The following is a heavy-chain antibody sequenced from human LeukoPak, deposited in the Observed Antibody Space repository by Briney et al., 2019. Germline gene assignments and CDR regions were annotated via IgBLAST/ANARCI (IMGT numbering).Heavy chain of an antibody. V-gene: IGHV3-7*01. CDR1: GFTFSSYW. CDR2: IKKDGSEK. J-gene: IGHJ6*03. CDR3: ARDHAVVVPAAINSYYYYYMDV. Sequence: PGGSLRLSCAASGFTFSSYWMSWVRQAPGKGLEWVANIKKDGSEKYYVDSVKGRFTISRDNAKNSLYLQMNSLRAEDTAVYYCARDHAVVVPAAINSYYYYYMDVWGKGTTVTVSS. D-gene: IGHD2-2*01.